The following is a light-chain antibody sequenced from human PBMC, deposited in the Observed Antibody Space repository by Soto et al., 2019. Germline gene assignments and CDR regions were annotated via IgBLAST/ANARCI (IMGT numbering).Light chain of an antibody. Sequence: QSALTQPPSASGSPGQSVTISCTGTSSDVGAYDRVSWYQQHPGKPPKLIIYAVTDRTSGVPDRFSGSKSGNTASLTVSGLQAEDEADYYCSSYSSSSTHVFGTGTKVTVL. CDR1: SSDVGAYDR. CDR3: SSYSSSSTHV. V-gene: IGLV2-8*01. CDR2: AVT. J-gene: IGLJ1*01.